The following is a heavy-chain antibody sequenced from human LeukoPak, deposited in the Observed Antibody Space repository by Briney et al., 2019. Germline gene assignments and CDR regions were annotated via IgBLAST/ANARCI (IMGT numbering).Heavy chain of an antibody. J-gene: IGHJ4*02. CDR1: GGSISSYY. CDR2: IYYSGST. V-gene: IGHV4-59*08. Sequence: SETLSLTCTVSGGSISSYYWSWIRQPPGKGLEWIGYIYYSGSTNYNPSLKSRVTISVDTSKNQFSLKLSSVTAADTAVYYCAGVLRFLEWSSTNWGQGTLVTVSS. D-gene: IGHD3-3*01. CDR3: AGVLRFLEWSSTN.